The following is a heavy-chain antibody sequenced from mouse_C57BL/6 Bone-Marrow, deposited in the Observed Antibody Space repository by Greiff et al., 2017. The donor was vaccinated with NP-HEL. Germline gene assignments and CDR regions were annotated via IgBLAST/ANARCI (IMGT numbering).Heavy chain of an antibody. CDR3: ARNEGFITTVVATDYAMDY. D-gene: IGHD1-1*01. V-gene: IGHV2-2*01. CDR1: GFSLTSYG. J-gene: IGHJ4*01. Sequence: VQRVESGPGLVQPSQSLSITCTVSGFSLTSYGVHWVRQSPGKGLEWLGVIWSGGSTDYNAAFISRLSISKDNSKSQVFFKMNSLQADDTAIYYCARNEGFITTVVATDYAMDYWGQGTSVTVSS. CDR2: IWSGGST.